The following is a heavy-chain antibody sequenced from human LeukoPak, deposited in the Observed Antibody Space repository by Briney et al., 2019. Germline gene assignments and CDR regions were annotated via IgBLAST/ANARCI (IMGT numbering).Heavy chain of an antibody. J-gene: IGHJ4*02. CDR2: INHSGST. CDR1: GGSFSGYY. CDR3: ASTGTKNWEYDY. Sequence: KPSETLSLTCAVYGGSFSGYYWSWIRQPPGKGLEWIGEINHSGSTNYNPSLKSRVTISVDTSKNQFSLKLSSVTAADTAVYYCASTGTKNWEYDYWGQGTLVTVSS. V-gene: IGHV4-34*01. D-gene: IGHD7-27*01.